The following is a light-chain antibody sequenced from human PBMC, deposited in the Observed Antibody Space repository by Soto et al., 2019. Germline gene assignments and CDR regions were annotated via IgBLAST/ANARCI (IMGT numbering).Light chain of an antibody. Sequence: QSALTQPASVSGSPGQSITISCTGTSSDVGGYNYVSWYQHHPGKAPRLMIYDVSNRPSGVSDRFSGSKSGNTASLTISGLLAEDEADYYCCSYTTISTYVFGTGTQLTVL. V-gene: IGLV2-14*01. CDR2: DVS. CDR1: SSDVGGYNY. CDR3: CSYTTISTYV. J-gene: IGLJ1*01.